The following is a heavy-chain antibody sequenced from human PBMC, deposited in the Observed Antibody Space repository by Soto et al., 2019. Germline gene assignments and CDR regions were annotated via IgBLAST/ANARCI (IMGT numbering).Heavy chain of an antibody. CDR1: GVTFTSSA. CDR2: IVVGSGNT. CDR3: AATPPAYYDFWSGYYTSQYYYYGMDV. Sequence: SVKVSCKASGVTFTSSAVQWVRQARGQRLEWIGWIVVGSGNTNYAQKFQERVTITRDMSTSTAYMELSSLRSEDTAVYYCAATPPAYYDFWSGYYTSQYYYYGMDVWGQGTTVTVSS. D-gene: IGHD3-3*01. V-gene: IGHV1-58*01. J-gene: IGHJ6*02.